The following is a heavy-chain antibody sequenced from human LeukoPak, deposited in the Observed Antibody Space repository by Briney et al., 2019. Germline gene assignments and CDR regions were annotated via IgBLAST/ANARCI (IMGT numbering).Heavy chain of an antibody. V-gene: IGHV3-7*01. CDR1: GYSFTSYW. CDR2: IKQDGSEK. CDR3: ARDLLLDY. Sequence: GESLKISCKGSGYSFTSYWMSWVRQAPGKGLEWVANIKQDGSEKYYVDSVKGRFTISRDNAKNSLYLQMNSLRAEDTAVYYCARDLLLDYWGQGTLVTVSS. J-gene: IGHJ4*02. D-gene: IGHD2-15*01.